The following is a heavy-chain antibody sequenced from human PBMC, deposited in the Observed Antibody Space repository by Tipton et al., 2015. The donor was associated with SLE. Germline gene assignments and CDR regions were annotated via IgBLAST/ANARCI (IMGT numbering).Heavy chain of an antibody. CDR2: IYSGGST. CDR1: GFTVSSNY. V-gene: IGHV3-53*05. D-gene: IGHD1-26*01. Sequence: SLRLSCAASGFTVSSNYMSWVRQAPGKGLEWVSVIYSGGSTYYADSVKGRFTISRDNSKNTLYLQMNSLRAEDTAVYYCAKGKGGELRYFDYWGQGTLVTVSS. CDR3: AKGKGGELRYFDY. J-gene: IGHJ4*02.